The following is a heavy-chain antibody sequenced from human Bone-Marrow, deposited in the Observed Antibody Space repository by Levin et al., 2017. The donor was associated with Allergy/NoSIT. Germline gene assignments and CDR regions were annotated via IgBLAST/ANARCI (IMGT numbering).Heavy chain of an antibody. V-gene: IGHV3-30*18. CDR3: AKDSGYCSGGSCYAFEN. D-gene: IGHD2-15*01. J-gene: IGHJ4*02. CDR1: GLSFSSKG. Sequence: GGSLRLSCEASGLSFSSKGMHWVRQAPGKGLEWVAVISYDGNDENYVDSVKGRFTISRDNSKNTLYLQMSSLRPDDTAVYYCAKDSGYCSGGSCYAFENWGQGTLVTVSS. CDR2: ISYDGNDE.